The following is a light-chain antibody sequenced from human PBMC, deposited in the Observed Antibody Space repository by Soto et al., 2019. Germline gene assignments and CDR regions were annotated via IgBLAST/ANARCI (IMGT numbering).Light chain of an antibody. CDR3: CSYAGNFIFV. V-gene: IGLV2-11*01. Sequence: QSALTHPRSVSGSPGQSVTISFTGTSSDVGGYNYVSWYQQHPGKAPKLMIFDVSERPSGVPDRFSGSNSGNTASLIICGLQAEDEADYYCCSYAGNFIFVFGTGTKLTVL. CDR1: SSDVGGYNY. CDR2: DVS. J-gene: IGLJ1*01.